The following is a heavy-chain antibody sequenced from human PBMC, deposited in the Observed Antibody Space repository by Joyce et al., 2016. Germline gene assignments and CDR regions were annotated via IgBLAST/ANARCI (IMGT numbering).Heavy chain of an antibody. CDR1: GYSFTSYW. Sequence: EVQLVQSGAEVKKPGESLRISCKGSGYSFTSYWISWVREMPGKGLEWMGRFDPIDSYPNYSPSFQGHVTISADKSISTAYLQWSSLKASDTAMYYCARQSRQLRSFDYWGQGTLVTVSS. V-gene: IGHV5-10-1*03. J-gene: IGHJ4*02. CDR3: ARQSRQLRSFDY. CDR2: FDPIDSYP. D-gene: IGHD2-2*01.